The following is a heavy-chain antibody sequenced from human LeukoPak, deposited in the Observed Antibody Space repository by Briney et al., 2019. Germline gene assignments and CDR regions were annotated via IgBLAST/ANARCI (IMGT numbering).Heavy chain of an antibody. CDR3: ARLLRKYYDSSGTPDY. D-gene: IGHD3-22*01. CDR1: GYTFTGCY. Sequence: ASVKVSCKASGYTFTGCYMRWVRQAPGQGLEWMGWINPNSGGTNYAQKFQGRVTMTRDTSISTAYMELSRLRSDDTAVYYCARLLRKYYDSSGTPDYWGQGTLVTVSS. CDR2: INPNSGGT. J-gene: IGHJ4*02. V-gene: IGHV1-2*02.